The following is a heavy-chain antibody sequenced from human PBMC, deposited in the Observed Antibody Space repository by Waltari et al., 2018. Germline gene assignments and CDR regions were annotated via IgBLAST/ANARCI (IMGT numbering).Heavy chain of an antibody. Sequence: EVQLVESGGGLVQPGGSLRLSCAASGFTFSSYEMNWVRQAPGKGREWVSYNSSSGSTIYYADSVKGRFTISRDNAKNSLYLQKNSLRAEDTAVYYCARGEDYGDYVVERSPNFDYWGQGTLVTVSS. CDR2: NSSSGSTI. CDR3: ARGEDYGDYVVERSPNFDY. J-gene: IGHJ4*02. V-gene: IGHV3-48*03. CDR1: GFTFSSYE. D-gene: IGHD4-17*01.